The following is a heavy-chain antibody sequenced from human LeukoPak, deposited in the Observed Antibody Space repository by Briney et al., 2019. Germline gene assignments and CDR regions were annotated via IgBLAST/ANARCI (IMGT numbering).Heavy chain of an antibody. J-gene: IGHJ3*02. V-gene: IGHV3-48*01. D-gene: IGHD3-3*01. Sequence: SGGSLRLSCAASGFTFSSYSMIWVRQAPGKGLEWVSYISSSSSTIYYADSVKGRFTISRDNAKNSLYLQMNSLRAEDAAVYYCARAPYYDFWSGHFDAFDIWGQGTMVTVSS. CDR2: ISSSSSTI. CDR1: GFTFSSYS. CDR3: ARAPYYDFWSGHFDAFDI.